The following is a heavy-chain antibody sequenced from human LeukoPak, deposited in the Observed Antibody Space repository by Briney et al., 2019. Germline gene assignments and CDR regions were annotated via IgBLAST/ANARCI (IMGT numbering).Heavy chain of an antibody. V-gene: IGHV4-34*01. D-gene: IGHD6-6*01. CDR2: INHSGST. CDR3: ARVRYSSSYYYYYYYMDV. Sequence: SETLSLTCAVYGGSFSGYYWSWLRQPPGKGLEWIGEINHSGSTNYNPSLKSRVTISVDTSKNQFSLKLSSVTAADTAVYYCARVRYSSSYYYYYYYMDVWGKGTTVTVSS. CDR1: GGSFSGYY. J-gene: IGHJ6*03.